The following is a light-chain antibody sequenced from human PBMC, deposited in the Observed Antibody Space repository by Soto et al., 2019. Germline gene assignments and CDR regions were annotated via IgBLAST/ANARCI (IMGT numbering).Light chain of an antibody. V-gene: IGLV2-14*03. CDR1: TSDVGGYNY. CDR3: CSYTGAGTPV. CDR2: DVN. Sequence: QSALTQPASVSGSPGQSIAISCTGTTSDVGGYNYVSWYQQHPDKAPKLVIYDVNSRPSGVSDRFSGSKSGNTASLTISGLQAEDEADYYCCSYTGAGTPVFGGGTKLTVL. J-gene: IGLJ2*01.